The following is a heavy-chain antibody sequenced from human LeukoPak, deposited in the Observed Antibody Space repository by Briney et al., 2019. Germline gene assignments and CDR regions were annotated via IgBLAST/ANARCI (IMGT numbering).Heavy chain of an antibody. J-gene: IGHJ4*02. CDR1: GGSISSYY. CDR3: ARHYRIPRDYGGNFDY. D-gene: IGHD4-23*01. V-gene: IGHV4-59*08. Sequence: PSETLSLTCTVSGGSISSYYWSWIRQPPGKGLEWIGYIYYSGSTNYNPSLKSRVTISVDTSKNQFSLKLSSVTAADTAVYYCARHYRIPRDYGGNFDYWGQGTLVTVSS. CDR2: IYYSGST.